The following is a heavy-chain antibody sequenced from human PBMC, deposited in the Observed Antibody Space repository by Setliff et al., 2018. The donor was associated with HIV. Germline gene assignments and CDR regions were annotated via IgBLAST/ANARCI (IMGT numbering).Heavy chain of an antibody. CDR1: GFSFYSYV. CDR3: AKVVGVAAGTADY. Sequence: GESPKISCAASGFSFYSYVMSWVRQAPGKGPEWISLISGNGVTTDYADSVKGRFTSARDNSKNTLYLQMNSLRVEDTAVYYCAKVVGVAAGTADYWGQGTLVTVSS. CDR2: ISGNGVTT. V-gene: IGHV3-23*01. D-gene: IGHD6-13*01. J-gene: IGHJ4*02.